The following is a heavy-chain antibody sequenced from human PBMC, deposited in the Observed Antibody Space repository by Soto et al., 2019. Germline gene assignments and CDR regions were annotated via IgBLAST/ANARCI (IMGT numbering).Heavy chain of an antibody. D-gene: IGHD5-12*01. V-gene: IGHV1-18*01. Sequence: QVQLVQSGAEVKKPGASVKVSCKASGYTFTSYGISWVRQAPGQGLEWMGWISAYNGNTNYAQKLQGRVTMTTDTSTSTAYIELRSLRSDDTAVYYCALPFVNSGYDAPLGNWGQGTLVTVSS. CDR2: ISAYNGNT. CDR1: GYTFTSYG. CDR3: ALPFVNSGYDAPLGN. J-gene: IGHJ4*02.